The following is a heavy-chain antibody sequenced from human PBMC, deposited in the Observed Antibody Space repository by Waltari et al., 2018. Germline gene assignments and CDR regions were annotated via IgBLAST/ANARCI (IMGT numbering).Heavy chain of an antibody. V-gene: IGHV3-7*01. CDR1: GFTFRSYW. J-gene: IGHJ5*02. CDR2: IKQDGSEK. CDR3: VREAGYYDRMNWFDP. D-gene: IGHD3-22*01. Sequence: EVQLVESGGGLVQPGGSLRLSCAASGFTFRSYWMSWVRQAPGKGLEWVANIKQDGSEKYYVDSVKGRFTISRDNAKNSLYLQMNSLRAEDTAVYYCVREAGYYDRMNWFDPWGQGTLVTVSS.